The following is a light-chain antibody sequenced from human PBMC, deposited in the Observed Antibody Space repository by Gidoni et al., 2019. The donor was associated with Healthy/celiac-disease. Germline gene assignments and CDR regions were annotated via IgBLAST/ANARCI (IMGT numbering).Light chain of an antibody. V-gene: IGKV3-11*01. Sequence: VLPHPPATLSLSPGERATLSCRASQSVSSYLAWYQQKPGKAPRLLIYDASNRDTGIPARFSGSGSGTEFTLTISSLEPEDFAVYYCQQRSNWPPSFGQGTKLEIK. CDR1: QSVSSY. CDR3: QQRSNWPPS. J-gene: IGKJ2*03. CDR2: DAS.